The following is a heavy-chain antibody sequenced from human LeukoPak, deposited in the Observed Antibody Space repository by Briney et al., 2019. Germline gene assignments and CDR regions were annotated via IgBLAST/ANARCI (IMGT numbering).Heavy chain of an antibody. Sequence: SVKVSCKASGGTFSSYAISWVRQAPGQGLEWMGGIIPIFRTANYAQKFQGRVTITADQSTSTAYMELSSLRSEDTTMYYCARVPDKYYDFWSGYYPYYYYGMDVWGQGSTVTVSS. J-gene: IGHJ6*02. CDR2: IIPIFRTA. V-gene: IGHV1-69*13. CDR3: ARVPDKYYDFWSGYYPYYYYGMDV. D-gene: IGHD3-3*01. CDR1: GGTFSSYA.